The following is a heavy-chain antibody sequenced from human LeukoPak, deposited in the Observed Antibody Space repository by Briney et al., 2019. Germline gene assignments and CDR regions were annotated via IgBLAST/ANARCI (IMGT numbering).Heavy chain of an antibody. CDR3: ATLYYDFWSGYYGYFDY. V-gene: IGHV1-69-2*01. Sequence: GASVKVSCKASGYTFTDYYMHWVQQAPGKGFEWMGRVDPEDGETIYAEKFQGRVTITADTSTDTAYMELSSLRSEDTAVYYCATLYYDFWSGYYGYFDYWGQGTLVTVSS. D-gene: IGHD3-3*01. J-gene: IGHJ4*02. CDR1: GYTFTDYY. CDR2: VDPEDGET.